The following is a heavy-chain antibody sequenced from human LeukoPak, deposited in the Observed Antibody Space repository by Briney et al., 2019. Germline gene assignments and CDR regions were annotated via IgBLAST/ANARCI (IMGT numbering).Heavy chain of an antibody. CDR3: ARGWAYSISLNWFDP. D-gene: IGHD4-11*01. Sequence: ASVKVSCKASGYTFTSYYIHWVRQAPGQGLEWMGIINPSGGSTRYAQKFQGRVAMTRDTSTKTVYMEMSSLRSEDTAVYYCARGWAYSISLNWFDPWGQGTLVTVSS. V-gene: IGHV1-46*01. J-gene: IGHJ5*02. CDR1: GYTFTSYY. CDR2: INPSGGST.